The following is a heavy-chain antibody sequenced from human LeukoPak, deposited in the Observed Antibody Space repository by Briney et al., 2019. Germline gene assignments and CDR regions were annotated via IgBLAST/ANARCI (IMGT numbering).Heavy chain of an antibody. CDR2: IIYSGNT. CDR1: GDSISSSGYY. CDR3: ARGGSRQGSTVVTPAFDY. J-gene: IGHJ4*02. V-gene: IGHV4-39*02. Sequence: LETLSLTCAVSGDSISSSGYYWGWIRQPPGNGLEWIRDIIYSGNTYYNTFLKSRVTMSGDTSKNQFSLRLSCVTAADTAVYYCARGGSRQGSTVVTPAFDYWGQGTLVTVSS. D-gene: IGHD4-23*01.